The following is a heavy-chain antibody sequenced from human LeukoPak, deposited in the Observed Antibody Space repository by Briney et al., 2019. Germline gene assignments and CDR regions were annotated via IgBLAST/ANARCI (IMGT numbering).Heavy chain of an antibody. Sequence: SETLSLTCAVYGGSFSGYYWSWIRQPPGKGLEWIGSIYYSGSTYYNPSLKSQVTISVDTSKNQFSLKLSSVTAADTAVYYCARVLFSSWFDPWGQGTLVTVSS. CDR1: GGSFSGYY. CDR3: ARVLFSSWFDP. V-gene: IGHV4-34*01. J-gene: IGHJ5*02. CDR2: IYYSGST.